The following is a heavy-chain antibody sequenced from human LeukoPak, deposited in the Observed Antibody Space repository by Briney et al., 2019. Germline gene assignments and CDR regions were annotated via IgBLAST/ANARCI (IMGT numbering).Heavy chain of an antibody. CDR3: ARVTYGSGTYGAFDY. D-gene: IGHD3-10*01. V-gene: IGHV3-23*01. CDR2: ISGSGDNT. CDR1: GFTFSSHG. J-gene: IGHJ4*02. Sequence: GGTLRLSCAASGFTFSSHGMSWVRQAPGKGLEWVATISGSGDNTYYADSVKGRFTISRDNSKNTLYLQMNSLRAEDTAVYYCARVTYGSGTYGAFDYWGQGTLVTVSS.